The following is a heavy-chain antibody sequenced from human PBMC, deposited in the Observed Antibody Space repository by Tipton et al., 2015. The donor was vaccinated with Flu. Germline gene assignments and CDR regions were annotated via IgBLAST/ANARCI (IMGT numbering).Heavy chain of an antibody. Sequence: QLVQSGAEVKKPGESLKISCEGSGYTFSTHWIAWVRQMPGKGLEWMGIIYPYDSDTRYSPAFQGQVTISADKSISTAYLQWRSLKASDSAMYYCGRGYGYFDYLGQGTLVSVS. V-gene: IGHV5-51*01. CDR3: GRGYGYFDY. CDR2: IYPYDSDT. CDR1: GYTFSTHW. D-gene: IGHD5-18*01. J-gene: IGHJ4*02.